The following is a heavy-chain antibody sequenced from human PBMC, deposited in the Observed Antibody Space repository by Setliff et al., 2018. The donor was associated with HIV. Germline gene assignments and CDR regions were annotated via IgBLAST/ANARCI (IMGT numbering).Heavy chain of an antibody. D-gene: IGHD6-13*01. V-gene: IGHV4-59*11. CDR3: ASAVGSSSWLRALDY. J-gene: IGHJ4*02. Sequence: PSETLSLTCTVSGGSTSSHYWSWIRQPPGKGLEWIGYIYYSGSTNYNPSLKSRVTISVDTSNNHFSLKLRSVTAADTAVYYCASAVGSSSWLRALDYWGQGTLVTVSS. CDR1: GGSTSSHY. CDR2: IYYSGST.